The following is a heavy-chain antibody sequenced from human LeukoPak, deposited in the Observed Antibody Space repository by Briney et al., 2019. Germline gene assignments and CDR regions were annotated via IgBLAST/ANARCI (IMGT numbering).Heavy chain of an antibody. V-gene: IGHV4-59*01. CDR2: IYYSRST. CDR1: GGSISSYY. Sequence: SETLSLTCTVSGGSISSYYWSWIRQPPGKGLEWIGYIYYSRSTNYNPSLESRVTISVDTSKNQFSLKLSSVTAADTAVYYCARLHQLGGLYYYDSSGSPYFDYWGQGTLVTVSS. D-gene: IGHD3-22*01. CDR3: ARLHQLGGLYYYDSSGSPYFDY. J-gene: IGHJ4*02.